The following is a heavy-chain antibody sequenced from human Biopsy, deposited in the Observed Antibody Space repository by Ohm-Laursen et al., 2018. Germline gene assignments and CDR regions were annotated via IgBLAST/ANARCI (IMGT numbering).Heavy chain of an antibody. CDR1: GFTFSGFS. D-gene: IGHD6-19*01. J-gene: IGHJ4*02. CDR3: ARDYPSYSSGWYREPPIQC. Sequence: SLRLFCAASGFTFSGFSMNWVRQAPGKGLEWVSSISASGNHIYYTDSVKGRFTVSRDNGKNSVYLQMNSLGAEDTAVYYCARDYPSYSSGWYREPPIQCWGQGTLVTVSS. V-gene: IGHV3-21*04. CDR2: ISASGNHI.